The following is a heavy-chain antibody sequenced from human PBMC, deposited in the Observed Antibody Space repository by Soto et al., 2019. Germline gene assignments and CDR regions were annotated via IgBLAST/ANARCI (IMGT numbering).Heavy chain of an antibody. J-gene: IGHJ4*02. D-gene: IGHD3-10*01. CDR3: ARGRPPSSGGNFDS. CDR1: GFTFRNYW. Sequence: EVHLAESGGGLVQPGGSLRVSCTASGFTFRNYWMTWVRQAPGKGLEWVANINQNEGEKYYVDSVKGRFTISRDNAYYSLYLEMDNLRVDDSAVYFCARGRPPSSGGNFDSWGQGTLVSVSS. V-gene: IGHV3-7*01. CDR2: INQNEGEK.